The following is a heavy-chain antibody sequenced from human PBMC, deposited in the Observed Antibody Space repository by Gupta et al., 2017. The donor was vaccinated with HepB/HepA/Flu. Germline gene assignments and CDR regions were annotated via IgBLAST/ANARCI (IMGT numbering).Heavy chain of an antibody. Sequence: QVQLVESGGGVVQPGRSLRLSCAASGFTFSSYGMHWVRQAPGKGLEWVAIISYDGSNKYYADSVKGRFTISRDNSKNTLYLQMNSLRAEDTAVYYCAKASIWDTAVVPHGLDVWGQGTTVTVSS. CDR1: GFTFSSYG. V-gene: IGHV3-30*18. J-gene: IGHJ6*02. CDR2: ISYDGSNK. CDR3: AKASIWDTAVVPHGLDV. D-gene: IGHD5-18*01.